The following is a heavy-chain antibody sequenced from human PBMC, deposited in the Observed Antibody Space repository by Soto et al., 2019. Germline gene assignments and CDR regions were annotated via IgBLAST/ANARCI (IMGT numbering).Heavy chain of an antibody. D-gene: IGHD1-26*01. V-gene: IGHV1-2*02. CDR2: IGPESGAT. CDR1: GYSFTGHY. CDR3: GRRRSGQIVVFY. Sequence: ASVKVSCKASGYSFTGHYIHWVRQAPEQGPEWMGEIGPESGATRYAQKFQGRVTMTMDTSITTVYMELNNLRPDDTALYYCGRRRSGQIVVFYWGQGTPVTVSS. J-gene: IGHJ4*02.